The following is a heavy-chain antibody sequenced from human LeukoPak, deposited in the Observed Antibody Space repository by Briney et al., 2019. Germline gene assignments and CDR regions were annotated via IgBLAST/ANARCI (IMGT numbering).Heavy chain of an antibody. V-gene: IGHV1-8*01. Sequence: ASVKVSCKASGYTFTSYDINWVRQATGQGLVWMGWMNPNSGNTGYAQKFQGRVTMTRNTSISTAYMELSSLRSEDTAVYYCARGGSRQQLFRTDMYNWFDPWGQGTLVTVSS. D-gene: IGHD6-13*01. CDR1: GYTFTSYD. J-gene: IGHJ5*02. CDR2: MNPNSGNT. CDR3: ARGGSRQQLFRTDMYNWFDP.